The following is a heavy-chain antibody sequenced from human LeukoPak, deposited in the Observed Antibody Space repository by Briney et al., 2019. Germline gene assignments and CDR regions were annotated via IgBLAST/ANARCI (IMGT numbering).Heavy chain of an antibody. J-gene: IGHJ5*01. CDR2: IKQDGSVK. CDR1: GFTFNNYW. CDR3: VRTSRSSSTDS. D-gene: IGHD6-6*01. Sequence: SGGSLRLSCAASGFTFNNYWMSWVRQAPGKGLERVANIKQDGSVKNYVDYMEGRFTISRDNAKNSLYLQMNGLRAEDTAVYYCVRTSRSSSTDSWGQGTLVTVSS. V-gene: IGHV3-7*01.